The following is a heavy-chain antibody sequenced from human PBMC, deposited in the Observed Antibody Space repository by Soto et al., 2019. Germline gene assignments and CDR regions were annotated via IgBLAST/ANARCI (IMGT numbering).Heavy chain of an antibody. V-gene: IGHV1-8*01. CDR3: ARGEIAAAGTGVDY. CDR2: MNPNSGNT. D-gene: IGHD6-13*01. CDR1: GYTFTSYD. Sequence: QVQLVQSGAEVKKPGASVKISCKASGYTFTSYDINWVRQATGQGLEWMGWMNPNSGNTGYAQKFQGRVTMTRNTSISTAYMELSSLRSEDTAVYYCARGEIAAAGTGVDYWGQGTLVTVSS. J-gene: IGHJ4*02.